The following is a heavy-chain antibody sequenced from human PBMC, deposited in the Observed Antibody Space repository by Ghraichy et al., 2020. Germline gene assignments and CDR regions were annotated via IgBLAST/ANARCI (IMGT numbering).Heavy chain of an antibody. J-gene: IGHJ4*02. V-gene: IGHV4-34*01. CDR1: GGSFSGYY. CDR3: ARGPRYSSSWYLFYLDY. D-gene: IGHD6-13*01. Sequence: SETLSLTCAVYGGSFSGYYWSWIRQPPGKGLEWIGEINHSGSTNYNPSLKSRVTISVDTSKNQFSLKLSSVTAADTAVYYCARGPRYSSSWYLFYLDYWGQGTLVTVSS. CDR2: INHSGST.